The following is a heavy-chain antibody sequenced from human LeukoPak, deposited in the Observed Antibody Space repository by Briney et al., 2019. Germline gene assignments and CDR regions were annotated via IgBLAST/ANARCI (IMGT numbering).Heavy chain of an antibody. Sequence: ASVKVSCKASGYTFTNYGISWVRQAPGQGLEWMGWISAYNGNTNYAQKLQGRVTMTTDTSTSTAFMELRSLRSDDTAVYYCARDDDRFLEWLFRASFDAFDIWGQGTMVTVSS. CDR3: ARDDDRFLEWLFRASFDAFDI. V-gene: IGHV1-18*01. D-gene: IGHD3-3*01. J-gene: IGHJ3*02. CDR2: ISAYNGNT. CDR1: GYTFTNYG.